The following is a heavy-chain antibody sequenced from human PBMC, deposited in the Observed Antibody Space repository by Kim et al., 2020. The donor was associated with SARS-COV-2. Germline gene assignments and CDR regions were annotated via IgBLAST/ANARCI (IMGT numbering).Heavy chain of an antibody. Sequence: SETLSLTCTVSGGSISSSSYYWGWIRQPPGKGLEWIGSIYYSGSTYYNPSLKSRVTISVDTSKNQFSLKLSSVTAADTAVYYCARDTYDFWSGYPTHFDYWGQGTLVTVSS. CDR3: ARDTYDFWSGYPTHFDY. D-gene: IGHD3-3*01. CDR2: IYYSGST. V-gene: IGHV4-39*07. J-gene: IGHJ4*02. CDR1: GGSISSSSYY.